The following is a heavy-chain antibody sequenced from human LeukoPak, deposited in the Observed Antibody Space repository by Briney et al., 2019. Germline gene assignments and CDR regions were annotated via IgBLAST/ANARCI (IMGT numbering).Heavy chain of an antibody. CDR1: GYTFTGYY. CDR2: INPNSGGT. V-gene: IGHV1-2*02. J-gene: IGHJ4*02. D-gene: IGHD3-3*01. Sequence: ASVKVSCKASGYTFTGYYMHWVRQAPGQGLEWTGWINPNSGGTNYAQKFQGRVTMTRDTSISTAYMELSRLRSDDTAVYYCARGVLEWLFSYFDYWGQGTLVTVSS. CDR3: ARGVLEWLFSYFDY.